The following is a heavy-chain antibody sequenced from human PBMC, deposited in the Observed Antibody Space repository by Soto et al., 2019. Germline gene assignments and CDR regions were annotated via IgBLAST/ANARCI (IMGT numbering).Heavy chain of an antibody. CDR3: ARRTGYYYGMDV. CDR2: IYYSGST. J-gene: IGHJ6*02. CDR1: GGSISSYY. V-gene: IGHV4-59*08. D-gene: IGHD3-10*01. Sequence: QVQLQESGPGLVKPSETLSLTCTVSGGSISSYYWSWIRQPPGKGLEWIGYIYYSGSTNYNPSLTSRVTISVDTSKNQFSLKLSSVTAADTAVYYCARRTGYYYGMDVWGQGTTVTVSS.